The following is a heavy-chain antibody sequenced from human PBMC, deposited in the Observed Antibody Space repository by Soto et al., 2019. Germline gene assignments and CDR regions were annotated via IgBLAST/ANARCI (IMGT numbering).Heavy chain of an antibody. CDR3: ARDQTPQISSSWFDALDI. D-gene: IGHD6-13*01. J-gene: IGHJ3*02. V-gene: IGHV3-7*03. CDR2: IKGDGSVK. CDR1: EFTFSTSW. Sequence: GGSLRLSCAASEFTFSTSWMAWVRQAPGKGLEWVAVIKGDGSVKYYVDSVNGRFTISRDNAKHLLYLEMNSLRTEDTAVYYCARDQTPQISSSWFDALDIWGQGAMVTVSS.